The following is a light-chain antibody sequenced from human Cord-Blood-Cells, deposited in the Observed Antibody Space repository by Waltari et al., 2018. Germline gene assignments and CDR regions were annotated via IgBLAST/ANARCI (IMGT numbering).Light chain of an antibody. J-gene: IGLJ3*02. CDR2: DVS. CDR3: CSYACSYTLV. Sequence: QSALTQPASVSGSPGQSITISCTGTSSDVGGYNYVAWYQQHPGKAPKLMIYDVSKRRSGVADRFSGSKSGSTDSLAISVLQAEDEADYYCCSYACSYTLVFGGGTKLTVL. CDR1: SSDVGGYNY. V-gene: IGLV2-11*01.